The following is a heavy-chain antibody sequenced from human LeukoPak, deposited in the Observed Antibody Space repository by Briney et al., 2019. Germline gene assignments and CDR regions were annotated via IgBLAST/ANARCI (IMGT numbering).Heavy chain of an antibody. CDR3: ATSPSPPSWFDP. Sequence: PSETLSLTCAVYGGSFSGYYWSWIRQPPGKGLEGIGEINHSGSTNYNPSLKSRVTISVDTSKNQFSLKLSSVTAADTAVYYCATSPSPPSWFDPWGQGTLVTVSS. V-gene: IGHV4-34*01. CDR2: INHSGST. CDR1: GGSFSGYY. J-gene: IGHJ5*02.